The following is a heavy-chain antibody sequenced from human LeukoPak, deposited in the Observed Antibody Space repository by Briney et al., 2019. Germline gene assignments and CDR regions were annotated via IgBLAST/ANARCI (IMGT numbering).Heavy chain of an antibody. CDR2: ISGSGGRT. CDR3: AELGITMIGGV. D-gene: IGHD3-10*02. CDR1: GFTFSSYS. J-gene: IGHJ6*04. Sequence: GGSLRLSCAASGFTFSSYSMNWVRQAPGKGLEWVSAISGSGGRTYYADSVKGRFTISRDNAKNSLYLQMNSLRAEDTAVYYCAELGITMIGGVWGKGTTVTISS. V-gene: IGHV3-21*01.